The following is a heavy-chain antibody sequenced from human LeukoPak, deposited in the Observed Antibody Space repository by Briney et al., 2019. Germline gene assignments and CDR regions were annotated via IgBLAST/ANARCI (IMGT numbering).Heavy chain of an antibody. Sequence: PGGSLRLSCAASGFTFSSYGMHWVRQAPGNGLEWVAVIWFDGSYKYYADSVKGRFTISRDNSKNTLYLQTSSLRAEDTAVYFCARDPSGGSYYYGMDVWGQGTTVTVSS. CDR1: GFTFSSYG. CDR3: ARDPSGGSYYYGMDV. J-gene: IGHJ6*02. D-gene: IGHD2-15*01. CDR2: IWFDGSYK. V-gene: IGHV3-33*01.